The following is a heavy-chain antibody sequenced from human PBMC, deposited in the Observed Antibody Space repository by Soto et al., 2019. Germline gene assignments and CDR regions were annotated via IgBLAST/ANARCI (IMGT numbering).Heavy chain of an antibody. V-gene: IGHV1-69*01. CDR1: GGTFSSYA. Sequence: QVQLVQSGAEVKKPGSSVKVSCKASGGTFSSYAISWVRQAPGQGLEWMGGIIPIFGTANYAQKFQGRVTIPADESTSTAYMERGSRGSEDTAVFYCGSLPFTGTTQDVGGGGADYWGQGTLVTVSS. J-gene: IGHJ4*02. CDR3: GSLPFTGTTQDVGGGGADY. CDR2: IIPIFGTA. D-gene: IGHD3-16*01.